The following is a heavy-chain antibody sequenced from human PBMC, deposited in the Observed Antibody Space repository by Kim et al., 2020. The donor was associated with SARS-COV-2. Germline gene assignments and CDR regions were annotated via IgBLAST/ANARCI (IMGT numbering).Heavy chain of an antibody. D-gene: IGHD6-19*01. CDR1: GFTFSSYG. CDR2: ISYDGNNK. J-gene: IGHJ6*02. Sequence: GGSLRLSCAASGFTFSSYGMHWVRQAPGKGLEWEAVISYDGNNKYYADSVKGRFTISRDNSKNTLYLQMNSLRAEDTAVYYCAKEEGSGYSSGWTYYYYGMDVWGQGATVTVSS. V-gene: IGHV3-30*18. CDR3: AKEEGSGYSSGWTYYYYGMDV.